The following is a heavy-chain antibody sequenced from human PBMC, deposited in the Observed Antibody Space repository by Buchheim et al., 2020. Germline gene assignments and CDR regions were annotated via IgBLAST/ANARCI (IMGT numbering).Heavy chain of an antibody. CDR2: ISYDGSNK. J-gene: IGHJ4*02. D-gene: IGHD2/OR15-2a*01. CDR3: ARGEIGQHFDY. CDR1: GFTFSSYA. Sequence: QVQLVESGGGVVQPGRSLRLSCAASGFTFSSYAMHWVRQAPGKGLEWVAVISYDGSNKYYADSVKGRFTISRDNSKNTLYLQMNSLRAEDTAVYYCARGEIGQHFDYWGQGTL. V-gene: IGHV3-30-3*01.